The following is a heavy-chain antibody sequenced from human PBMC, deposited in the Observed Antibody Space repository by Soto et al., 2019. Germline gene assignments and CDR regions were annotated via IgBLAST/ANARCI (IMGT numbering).Heavy chain of an antibody. D-gene: IGHD6-13*01. J-gene: IGHJ5*02. CDR1: GFTFSSYA. CDR2: ISYDGSNK. Sequence: PGGSLRLSCAASGFTFSSYAMHWVRQAPGKGLEWVAVISYDGSNKYYADSVKGRFTISRDNSKNTLYLQMNSLRAEDTAVYYCARAGIAAAGTGDGLSPWFDPWGQGTLVTVSS. CDR3: ARAGIAAAGTGDGLSPWFDP. V-gene: IGHV3-30-3*01.